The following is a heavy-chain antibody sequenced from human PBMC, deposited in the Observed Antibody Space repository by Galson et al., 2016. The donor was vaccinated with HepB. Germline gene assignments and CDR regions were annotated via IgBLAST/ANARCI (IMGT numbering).Heavy chain of an antibody. CDR1: GYSFTSYW. CDR2: IYPGDSDT. J-gene: IGHJ6*02. V-gene: IGHV5-51*01. Sequence: QSGAEVKKPGESLKISCKGSGYSFTSYWIGWVRQMPGKGLEWMGIIYPGDSDTRYSPSFQGQVTISADKSISTAYLQWSSLKASDTAMYYCARQTAAGTIYYYYYGMDVWGQGTTVTASS. D-gene: IGHD6-13*01. CDR3: ARQTAAGTIYYYYYGMDV.